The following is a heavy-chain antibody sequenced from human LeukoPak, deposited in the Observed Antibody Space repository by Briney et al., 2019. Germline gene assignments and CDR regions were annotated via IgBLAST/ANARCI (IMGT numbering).Heavy chain of an antibody. J-gene: IGHJ4*02. V-gene: IGHV1-69*13. CDR3: ARDTAMVRGSFDY. CDR1: GGTFSSYA. CDR2: TIPIFGTA. Sequence: GASVKVSCKASGGTFSSYAISWVRQAPGQGLEWMGGTIPIFGTANYAQKFQGRVTITADESTSTAYMELSSLRSEDTAVYYCARDTAMVRGSFDYWGQGTLVTVSS. D-gene: IGHD5-18*01.